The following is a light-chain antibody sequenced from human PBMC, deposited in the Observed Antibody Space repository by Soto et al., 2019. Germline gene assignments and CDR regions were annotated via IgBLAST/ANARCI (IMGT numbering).Light chain of an antibody. Sequence: DIQMTQSPSTLSAYVGDRVTFTCRASQSISTWLAWYQQKPGKAPKLLIYDDSRLQSDDPSRFSGSGSGTEFTLTISAMQTDSFESYYWQPYMNYTTFGQGTKVEIK. J-gene: IGKJ1*01. V-gene: IGKV1-5*01. CDR2: DDS. CDR3: QPYMNYTT. CDR1: QSISTW.